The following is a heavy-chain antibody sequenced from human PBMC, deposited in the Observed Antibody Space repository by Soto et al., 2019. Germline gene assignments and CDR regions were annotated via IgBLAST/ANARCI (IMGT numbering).Heavy chain of an antibody. J-gene: IGHJ4*02. CDR1: GFSLSTSGMC. V-gene: IGHV2-70*01. D-gene: IGHD3-16*02. Sequence: GSGPTLVNPTQTLTLTCTFSGFSLSTSGMCVSWIRQPPGKALEWLALIDWDDDKYYSTSLKTRLTISKDTSKNQVVLTMTNMDPVDTATYYCARSQRTFGGVIVTAGFDYWGQGTLVTVSS. CDR2: IDWDDDK. CDR3: ARSQRTFGGVIVTAGFDY.